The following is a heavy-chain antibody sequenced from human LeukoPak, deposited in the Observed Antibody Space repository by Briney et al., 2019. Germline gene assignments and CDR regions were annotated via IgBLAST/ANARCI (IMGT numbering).Heavy chain of an antibody. D-gene: IGHD2-2*01. V-gene: IGHV5-10-1*01. CDR3: ARTHCSSTSCYEGDNWFDP. Sequence: GESLRISCKGSGYSFTSYWISWVRQMPGKGLEWMGRIDPSDSYTNYSPSFQGHDTISADKSISTAYLQWSSLKASDTAMYYCARTHCSSTSCYEGDNWFDPWGQGTLVTVSS. CDR2: IDPSDSYT. CDR1: GYSFTSYW. J-gene: IGHJ5*02.